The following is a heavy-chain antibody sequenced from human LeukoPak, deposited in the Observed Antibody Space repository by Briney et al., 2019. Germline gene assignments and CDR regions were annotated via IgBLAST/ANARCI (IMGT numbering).Heavy chain of an antibody. CDR3: ARVAGPFDY. CDR1: GYTFTGYY. V-gene: IGHV1-69*13. Sequence: SVKVSCKASGYTFTGYYLHWIRQAPGQGLEWMGGIIPIFGTANYAQKFQGRVTITADESTSTAYMELSSLRSEDTAVYYCARVAGPFDYWGQGTLVTVSS. D-gene: IGHD6-19*01. J-gene: IGHJ4*02. CDR2: IIPIFGTA.